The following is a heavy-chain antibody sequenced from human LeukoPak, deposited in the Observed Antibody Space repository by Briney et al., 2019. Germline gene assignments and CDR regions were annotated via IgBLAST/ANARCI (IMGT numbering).Heavy chain of an antibody. CDR3: AKDYWRDTSGSARAADY. V-gene: IGHV3-33*06. D-gene: IGHD1-26*01. J-gene: IGHJ4*02. CDR1: GFTFSSYG. Sequence: PGGSLRLSCAASGFTFSSYGMHWVRQAPGKGLEWVADIWYDGSNKYYADSVKGRFTISRDNSKNTLYLQMNSLRAEDTAVYYCAKDYWRDTSGSARAADYWGQGTLVTVSS. CDR2: IWYDGSNK.